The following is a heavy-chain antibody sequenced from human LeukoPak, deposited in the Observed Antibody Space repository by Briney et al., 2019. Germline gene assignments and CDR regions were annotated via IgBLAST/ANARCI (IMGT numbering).Heavy chain of an antibody. CDR2: ISSGGST. Sequence: PSETLSLTCTVSGDSISSGDYYWSWIRQPAGKGLEWIGRISSGGSTNYDPSLKSRVTISVDTSKNQFSLKLSSATAADTAVYYCAGVSRDGYNFYYYYMDVWGKGTTVTVSS. V-gene: IGHV4-61*02. CDR1: GDSISSGDYY. D-gene: IGHD5-24*01. CDR3: AGVSRDGYNFYYYYMDV. J-gene: IGHJ6*03.